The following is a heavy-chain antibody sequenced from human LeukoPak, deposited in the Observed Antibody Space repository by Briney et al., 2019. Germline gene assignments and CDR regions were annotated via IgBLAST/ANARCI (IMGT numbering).Heavy chain of an antibody. J-gene: IGHJ4*02. V-gene: IGHV3-33*01. CDR1: GFTFSSYG. D-gene: IGHD4-17*01. CDR2: IWYDGSNK. CDR3: ARDHGDYTFGL. Sequence: GRSLRLSCAASGFTFSSYGMHWVRQAPGKGLEWVAVIWYDGSNKYYADSVKGRFTISRDNSKNTLYLQMNSLRAEDTAVYHCARDHGDYTFGLWGQGTLVTVSS.